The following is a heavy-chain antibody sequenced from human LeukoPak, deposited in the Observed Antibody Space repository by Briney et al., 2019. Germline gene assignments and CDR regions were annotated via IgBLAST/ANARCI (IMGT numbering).Heavy chain of an antibody. Sequence: ASVKVSCKASGGTFSSYAISWVRQAPGQGLEWMGGIIPIFGTANYAQKFQGRVTITADKSTSTAYMELSSLRPEDTAVYYCARDYYGSGSYENWFDPWGQGTLVTVSS. J-gene: IGHJ5*02. CDR1: GGTFSSYA. V-gene: IGHV1-69*06. D-gene: IGHD3-10*01. CDR2: IIPIFGTA. CDR3: ARDYYGSGSYENWFDP.